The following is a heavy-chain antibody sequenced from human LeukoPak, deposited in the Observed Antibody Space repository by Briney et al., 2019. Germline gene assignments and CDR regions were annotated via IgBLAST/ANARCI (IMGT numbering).Heavy chain of an antibody. J-gene: IGHJ6*03. Sequence: ATVKVSCKASGYTFTSYAMNWVRQAPGQGLEWMGWINTNTGNPTYAQGFTGRFVFSLDTSVSTAYLQISSLKAEDTAVYYCARGGDYDYVWGTRYYYYMDVWGKGTTVTVSS. D-gene: IGHD3-16*01. CDR1: GYTFTSYA. CDR3: ARGGDYDYVWGTRYYYYMDV. CDR2: INTNTGNP. V-gene: IGHV7-4-1*02.